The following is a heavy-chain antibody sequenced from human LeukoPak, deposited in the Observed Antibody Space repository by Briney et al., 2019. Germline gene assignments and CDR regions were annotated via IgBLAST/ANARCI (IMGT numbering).Heavy chain of an antibody. D-gene: IGHD4-23*01. J-gene: IGHJ3*02. V-gene: IGHV1-46*01. CDR1: GYTFTSYY. CDR2: INPSGGST. Sequence: ASVKVSCKASGYTFTSYYMHWVRQAPGQGLEWMGIINPSGGSTSYAQKFQGRVTMTRDTSTSTVYMELSSLRSEDTAVYYCARDGGGNSVGAAFDIWGQGTMVTVSS. CDR3: ARDGGGNSVGAAFDI.